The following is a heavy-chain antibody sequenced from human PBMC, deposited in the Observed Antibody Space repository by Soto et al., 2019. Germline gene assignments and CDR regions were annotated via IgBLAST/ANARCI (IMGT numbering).Heavy chain of an antibody. CDR2: IYYSGST. J-gene: IGHJ4*02. CDR1: GVSISSGDYY. D-gene: IGHD5-18*01. V-gene: IGHV4-30-4*01. Sequence: SETLSLTCTVSGVSISSGDYYWSWIRQPPGKGLEWIGYIYYSGSTYYNPSLKSRVTISVDTSKNQFSLKLSSVTAADTAVYYCARDLRRGYSYGYIDYWGQGTLVTVSS. CDR3: ARDLRRGYSYGYIDY.